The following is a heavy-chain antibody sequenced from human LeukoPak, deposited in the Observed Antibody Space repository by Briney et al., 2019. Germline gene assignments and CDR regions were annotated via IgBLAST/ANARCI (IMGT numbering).Heavy chain of an antibody. Sequence: GGSLRLSCAVSGFTFSSYWMSWFRQAPGKGLEWVANINQDGSQKFSVDSVKGRFTISRDNAKNSLSLQMTSPRVEDTAVYYCARDWFDGDYDRFDYWGQGTLVTVSS. D-gene: IGHD4-17*01. J-gene: IGHJ4*02. V-gene: IGHV3-7*03. CDR2: INQDGSQK. CDR3: ARDWFDGDYDRFDY. CDR1: GFTFSSYW.